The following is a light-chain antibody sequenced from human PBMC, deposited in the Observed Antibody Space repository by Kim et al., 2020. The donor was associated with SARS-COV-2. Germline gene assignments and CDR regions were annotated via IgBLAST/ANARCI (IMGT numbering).Light chain of an antibody. J-gene: IGLJ2*01. V-gene: IGLV1-40*01. CDR1: SSNIGAGYD. CDR2: GDN. CDR3: QSYDSSLSIVV. Sequence: QRVTSSCTGGSSNIGAGYDVQWYEQVPGTAPKLLIYGDNNRPSGVPDRFSGSKSDTSASLAITGLQAEDEADYYCQSYDSSLSIVVFGGGTQLTVL.